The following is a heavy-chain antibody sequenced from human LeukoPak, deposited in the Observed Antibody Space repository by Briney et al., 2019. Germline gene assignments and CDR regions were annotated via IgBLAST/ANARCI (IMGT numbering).Heavy chain of an antibody. J-gene: IGHJ4*02. CDR3: ARDRIRITMVRGVIGY. Sequence: ASVKVSCKASGYTFTGYYMHWVRQAPGQGLEWMGWINPNSGGTNYAQKFQGRVTMTRDTSISTAYMELSRPRSDDTAVYYCARDRIRITMVRGVIGYWGQGTLVTVSS. CDR2: INPNSGGT. D-gene: IGHD3-10*01. V-gene: IGHV1-2*02. CDR1: GYTFTGYY.